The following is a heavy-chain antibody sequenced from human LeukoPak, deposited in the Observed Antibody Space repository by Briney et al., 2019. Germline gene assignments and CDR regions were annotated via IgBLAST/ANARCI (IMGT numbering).Heavy chain of an antibody. CDR1: GFTFSSCG. J-gene: IGHJ4*02. Sequence: GGSLRLSCAASGFTFSSCGMTWVRQAPGKGLEWVSSISGSDDGTYYTDSVKGRFTISRDNSKNTLYLQMNSLRAEDTAVYYCAKRGPIYSSSPGNYFDYWGQGTLVTVSS. V-gene: IGHV3-23*01. D-gene: IGHD6-6*01. CDR2: ISGSDDGT. CDR3: AKRGPIYSSSPGNYFDY.